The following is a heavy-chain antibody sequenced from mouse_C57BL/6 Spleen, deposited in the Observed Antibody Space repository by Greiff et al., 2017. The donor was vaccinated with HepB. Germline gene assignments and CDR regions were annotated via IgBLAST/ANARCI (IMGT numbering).Heavy chain of an antibody. Sequence: EVQLVESGGGLVKPGGSLKLSCAASGFTFSSYAMSWVRQTPEKRLEWVATISDGGSYSYYPDNVKGRFTISRDNAKNNLYLQMSHLKSEDTAMYYCSRGGGYGSSLAWFAYWGQGTLVTVSA. CDR3: SRGGGYGSSLAWFAY. CDR1: GFTFSSYA. V-gene: IGHV5-4*01. D-gene: IGHD1-1*01. CDR2: ISDGGSYS. J-gene: IGHJ3*01.